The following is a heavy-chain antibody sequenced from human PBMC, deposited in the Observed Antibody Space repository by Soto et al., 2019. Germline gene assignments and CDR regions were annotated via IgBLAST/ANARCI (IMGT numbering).Heavy chain of an antibody. D-gene: IGHD4-17*01. CDR1: GGSISSGGYS. V-gene: IGHV4-30-2*01. CDR3: ARGMTTVTTFDY. J-gene: IGHJ4*02. CDR2: VYHSGST. Sequence: QLQLQESGSGLVKPSQTLSLTCAVSGGSISSGGYSWSWIRQPPGKGLEWIGYVYHSGSTYYNPSLKSRVTIAQERSKKQFSLKLSSVTAAETAVYYWARGMTTVTTFDYWGQGTLVTVSS.